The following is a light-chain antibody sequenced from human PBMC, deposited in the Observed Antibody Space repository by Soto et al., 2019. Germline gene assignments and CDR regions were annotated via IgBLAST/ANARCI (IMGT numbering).Light chain of an antibody. J-gene: IGKJ1*01. Sequence: DIQMTQSPSYVSASVGDRVTITCRASQGIKNWLAWYQQKPGKAPNLLIYTGSSLQSGVPSRFSGSGSGTDFTLTISSLQHEDFATYFCQQSYSRPRAFGQGTKVDIK. CDR1: QGIKNW. CDR2: TGS. CDR3: QQSYSRPRA. V-gene: IGKV1-12*01.